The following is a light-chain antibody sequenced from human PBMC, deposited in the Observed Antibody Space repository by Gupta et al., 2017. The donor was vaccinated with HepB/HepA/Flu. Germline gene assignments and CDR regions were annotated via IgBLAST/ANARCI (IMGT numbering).Light chain of an antibody. J-gene: IGKJ2*04. CDR2: GAS. Sequence: EIVMTQSPATLSVSPGERATLSCRASQSVSSNLAWYQQKPGQAPRLLIYGASTRATGIPARFSGSGSGTDFTLTISSLQSEDFAVYYCQQYNNWPSCSFGQGTKLEI. CDR1: QSVSSN. V-gene: IGKV3-15*01. CDR3: QQYNNWPSCS.